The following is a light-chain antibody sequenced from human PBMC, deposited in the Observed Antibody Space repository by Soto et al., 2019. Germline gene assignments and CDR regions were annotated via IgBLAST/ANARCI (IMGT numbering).Light chain of an antibody. J-gene: IGKJ1*01. CDR2: GAS. Sequence: EIVLTQSPGTLSLSPGERATLSCRASQSVSSSYLAWYQQKPGQPPRLRIYGASSRPTGIPDRFSGSGSGTDFTLTISRLEPEDFAVYHCQQYGIAPRTFGQGTKVEIK. V-gene: IGKV3-20*01. CDR3: QQYGIAPRT. CDR1: QSVSSSY.